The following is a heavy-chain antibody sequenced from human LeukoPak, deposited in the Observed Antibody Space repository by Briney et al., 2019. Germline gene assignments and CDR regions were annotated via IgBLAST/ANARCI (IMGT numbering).Heavy chain of an antibody. CDR2: IASDGSST. D-gene: IGHD3-22*01. Sequence: GGSLRLSCAASGFTFSSYWMNWVRQAPGKGLVWVSRIASDGSSTTYADSVKGRFSISRDNAKNSLYLQMNSLRAEDTAVYYCARDRSYYGSSGYYPGTFDYWGQGTLVTASS. CDR3: ARDRSYYGSSGYYPGTFDY. CDR1: GFTFSSYW. J-gene: IGHJ4*02. V-gene: IGHV3-74*01.